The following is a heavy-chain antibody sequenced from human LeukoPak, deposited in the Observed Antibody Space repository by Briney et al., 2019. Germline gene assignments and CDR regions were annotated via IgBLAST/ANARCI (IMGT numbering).Heavy chain of an antibody. Sequence: SETLSRTCAVYGGSFSGYYWSWIRQPPGKGLEWIGEINHSGSTNYNPSLKSRVTISVDTSKNQFSLKLSSVTAADTAVYYCARIPRPTIFLPHDAFDIWGQGTMVTVSS. V-gene: IGHV4-34*01. D-gene: IGHD2/OR15-2a*01. CDR3: ARIPRPTIFLPHDAFDI. CDR1: GGSFSGYY. CDR2: INHSGST. J-gene: IGHJ3*02.